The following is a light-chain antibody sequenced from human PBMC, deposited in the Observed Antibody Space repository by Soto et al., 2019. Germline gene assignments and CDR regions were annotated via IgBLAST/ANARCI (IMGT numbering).Light chain of an antibody. CDR3: QQYASSPLT. CDR2: GAS. CDR1: QSVRSNY. J-gene: IGKJ4*01. V-gene: IGKV3-20*01. Sequence: EIVLTQSPGTLSLSSGERATLSCRASQSVRSNYLAWYQQKPGQAPRLLIYGASSRATGIPDRFGCSGSGTDFTLTISSLEPEDFAVYYCQQYASSPLTFGGGPKVEIK.